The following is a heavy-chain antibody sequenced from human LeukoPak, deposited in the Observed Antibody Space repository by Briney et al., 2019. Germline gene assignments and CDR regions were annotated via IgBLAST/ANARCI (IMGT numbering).Heavy chain of an antibody. Sequence: GGSLRLSCAASGVTFSSYGMHWVRQAPGKGLEWVALISSDGNDKLYGDSVKGRFTISRDNPKNTLYLQMNSLRAEDTAVYFCAKRGVVIRVILVGFHKEAQYFDSWAREPWSPSPQ. V-gene: IGHV3-30*18. J-gene: IGHJ4*02. D-gene: IGHD3-22*01. CDR1: GVTFSSYG. CDR3: AKRGVVIRVILVGFHKEAQYFDS. CDR2: ISSDGNDK.